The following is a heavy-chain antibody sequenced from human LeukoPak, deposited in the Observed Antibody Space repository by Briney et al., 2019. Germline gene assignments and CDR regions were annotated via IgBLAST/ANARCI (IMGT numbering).Heavy chain of an antibody. CDR2: MNPNSGNT. D-gene: IGHD6-13*01. J-gene: IGHJ3*02. V-gene: IGHV1-8*01. Sequence: ASVKVSCKASGYTFTSYDINWVRQATGQGLEWMGWMNPNSGNTGYAQKFQGRGTMTRNTSISTAYMELSSLRSEDTAVYYCARGRGYSSSWDDAFDIWGQGTMVTVSS. CDR1: GYTFTSYD. CDR3: ARGRGYSSSWDDAFDI.